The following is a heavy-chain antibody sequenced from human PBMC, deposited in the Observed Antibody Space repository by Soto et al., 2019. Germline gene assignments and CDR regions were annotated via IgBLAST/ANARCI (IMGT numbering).Heavy chain of an antibody. CDR1: GGSISSGGYY. J-gene: IGHJ3*02. D-gene: IGHD3-22*01. CDR2: IYYSGST. Sequence: SETLSLTCTVSGGSISSGGYYWSWIRQHPGKGLEWIGYIYYSGSTYYNPSLKSRVTISVDTSKNQFSLKLSSVTAADTAVYYCARSLRPLMGRSGYYYEGSHAFDIWGQGTMVT. V-gene: IGHV4-31*03. CDR3: ARSLRPLMGRSGYYYEGSHAFDI.